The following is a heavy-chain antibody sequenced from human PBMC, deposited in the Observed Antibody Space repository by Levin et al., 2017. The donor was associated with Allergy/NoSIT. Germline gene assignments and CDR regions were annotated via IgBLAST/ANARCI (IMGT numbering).Heavy chain of an antibody. J-gene: IGHJ4*02. Sequence: GGSLRLSCTASGFTFRTYSMNWVRQAPGKGLEWVSSISSTSSYIYYADSVKGRLTISRDNAKNSLYLQMNSLRAEDTAVYYCAAYYYDSSGYSPFDYWGQGTLVTVSS. CDR1: GFTFRTYS. D-gene: IGHD3-22*01. CDR2: ISSTSSYI. V-gene: IGHV3-21*01. CDR3: AAYYYDSSGYSPFDY.